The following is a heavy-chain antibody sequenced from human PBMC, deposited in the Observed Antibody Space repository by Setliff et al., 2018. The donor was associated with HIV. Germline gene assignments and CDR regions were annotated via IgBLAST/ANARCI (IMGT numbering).Heavy chain of an antibody. D-gene: IGHD1-26*01. CDR1: GGSISSITYY. CDR2: IFNSGTT. J-gene: IGHJ5*02. Sequence: SETLSLTCSVSGGSISSITYYWSWIRHPAGKGLEWIGHIFNSGTTNYSPSLKSRVSMSVDTSKNQFSLKLTSVTAADTAVYYCAGEVSYYHGDGGRRWLDPWGPGMPVTVSS. CDR3: AGEVSYYHGDGGRRWLDP. V-gene: IGHV4-61*09.